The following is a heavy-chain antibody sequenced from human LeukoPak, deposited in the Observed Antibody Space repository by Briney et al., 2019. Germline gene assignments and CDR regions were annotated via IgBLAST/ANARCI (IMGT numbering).Heavy chain of an antibody. CDR1: GYTFTGYY. V-gene: IGHV1-2*04. CDR2: INPNSGGT. CDR3: ARARTMVRGVIGY. J-gene: IGHJ4*02. Sequence: ASVKVSCRASGYTFTGYYMHWVRQAPGQGLEWMGWINPNSGGTNYAQKFQGWVTMTRDTSISTAYMELSRLRSDDAAVYYCARARTMVRGVIGYWGQGTLVTVSS. D-gene: IGHD3-10*01.